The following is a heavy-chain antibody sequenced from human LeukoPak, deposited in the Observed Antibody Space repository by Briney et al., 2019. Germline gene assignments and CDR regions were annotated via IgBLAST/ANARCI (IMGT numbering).Heavy chain of an antibody. D-gene: IGHD6-13*01. CDR3: ARDSSSWQDNWFDP. V-gene: IGHV4-59*01. Sequence: SETLPLTCTVSGGSISSYYWSWIRQPPGKGLEWIGYIYYSGSTNYNPSLKSRVTISVDTSKNQFSLKLSSVTAADTAVYYCARDSSSWQDNWFDPWGQGTLVTVSS. CDR1: GGSISSYY. J-gene: IGHJ5*02. CDR2: IYYSGST.